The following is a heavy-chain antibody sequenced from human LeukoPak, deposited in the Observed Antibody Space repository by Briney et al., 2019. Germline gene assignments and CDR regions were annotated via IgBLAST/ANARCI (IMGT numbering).Heavy chain of an antibody. CDR3: AGGTYYFDY. J-gene: IGHJ4*02. CDR1: GFTFCDYA. V-gene: IGHV3-49*03. CDR2: IRSKAYGGTT. Sequence: GVLSLSCTASGFTFCDYAMSWFRRAPGKGLEWVGFIRSKAYGGTTEYAASVKGRFTISRDDSKSIAYLQMNSLKTEDTAVYYCAGGTYYFDYWGQGTLVTVSS.